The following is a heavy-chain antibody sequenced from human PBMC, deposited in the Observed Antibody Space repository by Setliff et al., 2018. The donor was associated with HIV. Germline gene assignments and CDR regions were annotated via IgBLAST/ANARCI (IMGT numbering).Heavy chain of an antibody. J-gene: IGHJ4*02. CDR1: GFTFSSYT. CDR2: ISSSSYYI. Sequence: PGGSLRLSCAASGFTFSSYTMNWVRQAPGKGLEWVSSISSSSYYIYYADSVKGRFTISRDNAKNSLFLQMNSLRAEDTAVYYCAGAVHNGWYYFDYWGQGTLVTV. V-gene: IGHV3-21*01. CDR3: AGAVHNGWYYFDY. D-gene: IGHD6-19*01.